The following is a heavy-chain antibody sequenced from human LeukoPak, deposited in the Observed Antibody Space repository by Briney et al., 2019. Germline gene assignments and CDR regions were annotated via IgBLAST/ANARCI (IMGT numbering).Heavy chain of an antibody. D-gene: IGHD2-2*01. V-gene: IGHV4-38-2*02. Sequence: PSETLSLTCTVSGYSISSGYYWGWIRQPPGKGLEWIGSIYHSGSTYYNPSLKSRVTISVDTSKNQFSLKLSSVTAADTAVYYCARRVVAAKGLFDPWGQGTLVTVSS. CDR2: IYHSGST. CDR1: GYSISSGYY. J-gene: IGHJ5*02. CDR3: ARRVVAAKGLFDP.